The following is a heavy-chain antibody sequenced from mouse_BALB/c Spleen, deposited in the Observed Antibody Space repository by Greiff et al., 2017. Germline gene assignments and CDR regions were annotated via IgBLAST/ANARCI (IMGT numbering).Heavy chain of an antibody. J-gene: IGHJ3*01. CDR3: ARDFYYDYDEGFAY. CDR1: GFSLTSYG. V-gene: IGHV2-9*02. D-gene: IGHD2-4*01. Sequence: QVQLKESGPGLVAPSQSLSITCTVSGFSLTSYGVHWVRQPPGKGLEWLGVIWAGGSTNYNSALMSRLSISKDNSKSQVFLKMNSLQTDDTAMYYCARDFYYDYDEGFAYWGQGTLVTVSA. CDR2: IWAGGST.